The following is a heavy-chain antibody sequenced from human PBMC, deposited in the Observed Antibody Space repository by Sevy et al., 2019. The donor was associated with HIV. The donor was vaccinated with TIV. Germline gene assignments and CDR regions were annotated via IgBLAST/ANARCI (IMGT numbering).Heavy chain of an antibody. CDR3: ARDVGYCSGGSCDGPWFDP. Sequence: GGSLRLSCAASGFTFSSYSMNWVRQAPGKGLEWVSSISSSSSYIYYADSVKGRFTISRDNAKNSLYLQMNSLRAEDLAVYYCARDVGYCSGGSCDGPWFDPWGQGTLVTVSS. CDR1: GFTFSSYS. V-gene: IGHV3-21*01. D-gene: IGHD2-15*01. CDR2: ISSSSSYI. J-gene: IGHJ5*02.